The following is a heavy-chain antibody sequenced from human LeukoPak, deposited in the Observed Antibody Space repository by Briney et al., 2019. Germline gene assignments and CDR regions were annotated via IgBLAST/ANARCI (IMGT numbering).Heavy chain of an antibody. J-gene: IGHJ3*02. CDR2: VYYTGST. D-gene: IGHD5-24*01. V-gene: IGHV4-59*01. Sequence: PSETLSLTCTVSGGSISTYYWSWIRQPPGKGLEWTGYVYYTGSTNYNPSLRSRVTMSVDTSKNRFSLKLNSVTAADTAVYYCARDQVRDGYNYWNAFDIWGQGTMVTVSS. CDR3: ARDQVRDGYNYWNAFDI. CDR1: GGSISTYY.